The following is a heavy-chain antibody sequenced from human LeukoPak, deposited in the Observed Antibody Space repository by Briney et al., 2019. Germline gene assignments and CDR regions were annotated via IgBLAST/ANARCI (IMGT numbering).Heavy chain of an antibody. D-gene: IGHD2/OR15-2a*01. CDR2: ISGSGGNT. J-gene: IGHJ5*02. CDR3: AKDFYDEVSNWFDP. Sequence: GGSLRLSCAASGFTFSSYAMSWVRQAPGKGLEWVSAISGSGGNTYYADSVKGRFTISRDNSKNTLYLQMNSLRAEDTAVYYCAKDFYDEVSNWFDPWGQGTLVTVSS. CDR1: GFTFSSYA. V-gene: IGHV3-23*01.